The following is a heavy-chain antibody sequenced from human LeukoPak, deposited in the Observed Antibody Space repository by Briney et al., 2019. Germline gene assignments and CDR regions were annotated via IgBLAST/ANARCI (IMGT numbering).Heavy chain of an antibody. CDR2: ISNNGGYT. CDR3: ARDFRSYSYGVIDY. CDR1: GFTFSSSA. V-gene: IGHV3-23*01. D-gene: IGHD5-18*01. Sequence: GGSLRLSCAASGFTFSSSAMSWVRQAPGKGLEWVSAISNNGGYTYYADSVQGRFTISRDNSKSTLCLQMNSLRAEDTAVYYCARDFRSYSYGVIDYWGQGTLVTVSS. J-gene: IGHJ4*02.